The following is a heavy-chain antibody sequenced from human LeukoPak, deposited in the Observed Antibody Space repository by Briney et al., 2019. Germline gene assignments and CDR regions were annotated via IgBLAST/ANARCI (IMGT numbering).Heavy chain of an antibody. CDR2: IYSGGST. D-gene: IGHD3-22*01. V-gene: IGHV3-53*01. CDR1: GFTVRSNY. J-gene: IGHJ6*02. CDR3: ARGGDSSGYYYYYYGMDV. Sequence: GGSLRLSCAASGFTVRSNYMSWVRQAPGKGLEWVSVIYSGGSTYYADSVKGRFTISRDNSKNTLYLQMNSLRAEDTAVYYCARGGDSSGYYYYYYGMDVWGQGTTVTVSS.